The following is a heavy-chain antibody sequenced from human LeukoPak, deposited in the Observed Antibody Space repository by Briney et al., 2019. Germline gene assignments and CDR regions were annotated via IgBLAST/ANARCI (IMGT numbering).Heavy chain of an antibody. J-gene: IGHJ4*02. Sequence: GGSLRLSCAASGFTFSSYAMHWVRQAPGKGLEWVAVISYDGSNKYYADSVKGRFTISRDNSKNTLYLQMNSQRAEDTAVYYCARDLGVKYFDYWGQGTLVTVSS. D-gene: IGHD1-26*01. V-gene: IGHV3-30-3*01. CDR3: ARDLGVKYFDY. CDR2: ISYDGSNK. CDR1: GFTFSSYA.